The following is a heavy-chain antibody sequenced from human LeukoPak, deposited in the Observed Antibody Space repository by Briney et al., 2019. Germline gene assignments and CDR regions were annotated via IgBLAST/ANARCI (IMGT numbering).Heavy chain of an antibody. J-gene: IGHJ3*02. V-gene: IGHV4-59*05. Sequence: PSETLSLTCTVSGGSISSYYWSWIRQPPGKGLEWIGSIYYSGSTYYNPSLKSRVTISVDTSKNQFSLKLSSVTAADTAVYYCARLVVVVPAAPMLDAFDIWGQGTMVTVSS. CDR1: GGSISSYY. CDR2: IYYSGST. CDR3: ARLVVVVPAAPMLDAFDI. D-gene: IGHD2-2*01.